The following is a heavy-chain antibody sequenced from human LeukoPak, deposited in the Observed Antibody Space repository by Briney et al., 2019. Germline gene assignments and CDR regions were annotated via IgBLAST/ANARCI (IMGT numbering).Heavy chain of an antibody. V-gene: IGHV3-9*01. CDR2: ISWNSGSI. Sequence: GRSLRLSCAASGFTFDDYAMHWVRQAPRKGLEWVSAISWNSGSIGYADSVKCRFTISRDHAKNFLYLQMNSLRDEDTGLYYCAKVGYYYDSSGYYYFDYWGQGTLVSVSS. CDR1: GFTFDDYA. D-gene: IGHD3-22*01. J-gene: IGHJ4*02. CDR3: AKVGYYYDSSGYYYFDY.